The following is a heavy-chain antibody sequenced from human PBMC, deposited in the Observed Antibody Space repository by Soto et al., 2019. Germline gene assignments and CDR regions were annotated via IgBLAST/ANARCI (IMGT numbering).Heavy chain of an antibody. CDR3: ARAPGSYYYYFDY. D-gene: IGHD3-10*01. J-gene: IGHJ4*02. V-gene: IGHV1-18*01. CDR2: ISDYNGNA. Sequence: QVQLVQSGAEVKKPGASVKVSCKASGYTFTNYIISWVRQAPGQGLEWMGRISDYNGNADYAQKLQGRATMTTDTSTNTAYMELRSLRSDDTAIYYCARAPGSYYYYFDYWGQGTLVSVSS. CDR1: GYTFTNYI.